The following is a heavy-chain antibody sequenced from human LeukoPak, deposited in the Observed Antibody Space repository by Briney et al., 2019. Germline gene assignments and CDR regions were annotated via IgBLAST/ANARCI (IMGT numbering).Heavy chain of an antibody. CDR3: ASPTPYLHYDFQFDY. Sequence: SVKVSCKASGGTFSSYAISWVRQAPGQGLEWMGGIIPIFGTANYAQKFQGRVTITTDESTSTAYMELSSLRSEDTAVYYCASPTPYLHYDFQFDYWGQGTLVTVSS. CDR2: IIPIFGTA. D-gene: IGHD3-3*01. V-gene: IGHV1-69*05. CDR1: GGTFSSYA. J-gene: IGHJ4*02.